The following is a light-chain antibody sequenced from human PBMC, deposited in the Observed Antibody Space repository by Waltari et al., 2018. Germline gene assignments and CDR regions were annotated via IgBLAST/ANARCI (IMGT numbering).Light chain of an antibody. CDR3: MSYTSASTYVL. CDR1: TSDVGRFKY. Sequence: QSALTQPASVSGSPGQSITISCTGTTSDVGRFKYVSWYQQLPGKAPKLLLFDVSKRPSGVSNRFSGSKSASTASLTISGLQAEDEATYYCMSYTSASTYVLFGGGTNLTVL. CDR2: DVS. V-gene: IGLV2-14*03. J-gene: IGLJ2*01.